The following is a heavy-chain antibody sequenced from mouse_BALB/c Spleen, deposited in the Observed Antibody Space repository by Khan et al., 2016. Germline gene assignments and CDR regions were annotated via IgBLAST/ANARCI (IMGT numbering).Heavy chain of an antibody. CDR2: INPSNGDT. V-gene: IGHV1S81*02. J-gene: IGHJ3*01. D-gene: IGHD2-4*01. Sequence: QVQLKQSGAELVKPGASVKLSCKATGYTFTSYYMYWVKQRPGQGLEWIGEINPSNGDTNFNERFKSKATLTVDKSSSTTYMQFSSLTSEDSAVXYCTRAGYEYPFAYWGQGTLVTVSA. CDR3: TRAGYEYPFAY. CDR1: GYTFTSYY.